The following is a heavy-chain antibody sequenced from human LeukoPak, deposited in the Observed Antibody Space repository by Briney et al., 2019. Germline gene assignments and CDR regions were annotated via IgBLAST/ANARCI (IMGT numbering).Heavy chain of an antibody. CDR1: GFTFTSYA. CDR2: ISGSVGST. J-gene: IGHJ4*02. V-gene: IGHV3-23*01. D-gene: IGHD3-10*01. Sequence: GGSLRLSCAASGFTFTSYAMNWVRQAPGKGLEWVSAISGSVGSTYSADSLKGRCTIPRDNSKNTLYLQMNSLRVEDTAVYYCAKGARSSGSSYFDYWGQGTLVTVSS. CDR3: AKGARSSGSSYFDY.